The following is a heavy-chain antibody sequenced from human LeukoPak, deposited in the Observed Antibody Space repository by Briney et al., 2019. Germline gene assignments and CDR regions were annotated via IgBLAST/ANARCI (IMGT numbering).Heavy chain of an antibody. CDR2: TYYRSKWYN. V-gene: IGHV6-1*01. CDR1: GDSVSSKSAA. J-gene: IGHJ5*02. D-gene: IGHD2-2*01. CDR3: SRHMYAFTSRSRFDP. Sequence: SQTLSLTCAISGDSVSSKSAAWSWIRQSPSRGFEWLGRTYYRSKWYNDYAVSVKSRITINADTSKNQFSLQLNSVTPEDTAVYYCSRHMYAFTSRSRFDPWGQGTLVTVSS.